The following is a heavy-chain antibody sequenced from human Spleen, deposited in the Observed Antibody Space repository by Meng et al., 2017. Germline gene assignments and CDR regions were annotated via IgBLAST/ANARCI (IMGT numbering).Heavy chain of an antibody. CDR1: GGSISSSSYY. Sequence: SETLSLTCTVSGGSISSSSYYWGWIRQPPGKGLEWIGSIYYSGSTYYNPSLKSRVTISVDTSKNQFSLKLSSVTAADTAVYYCARDQGLGAFDIWGQGTMVTVSS. CDR2: IYYSGST. CDR3: ARDQGLGAFDI. D-gene: IGHD3-16*01. V-gene: IGHV4-39*07. J-gene: IGHJ3*02.